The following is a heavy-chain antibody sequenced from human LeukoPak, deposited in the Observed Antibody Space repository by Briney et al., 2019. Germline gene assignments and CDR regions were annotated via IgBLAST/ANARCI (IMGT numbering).Heavy chain of an antibody. Sequence: GGFLRLSCAASGFTFSSYAMSWVRQAPGKGLEWVSAISGSGGSTYYADSVTGRFTISRDNSENTLYLQMNSLRAEDTALYYCAKTKGDYEYWSGYYKYYFDYWGQGTLVTVSS. CDR1: GFTFSSYA. J-gene: IGHJ4*02. CDR2: ISGSGGST. V-gene: IGHV3-23*01. CDR3: AKTKGDYEYWSGYYKYYFDY. D-gene: IGHD3-3*01.